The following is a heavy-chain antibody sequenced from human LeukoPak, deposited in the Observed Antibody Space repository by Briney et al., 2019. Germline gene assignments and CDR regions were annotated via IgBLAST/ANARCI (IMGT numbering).Heavy chain of an antibody. J-gene: IGHJ6*02. CDR3: ARVKSGIAVEGVYYYYGMDV. CDR1: GGSISSGGYS. D-gene: IGHD6-19*01. Sequence: PSETLSLTCTVSGGSISSGGYSWSWVRQHPEKGLEWIGYIYYSGTAYYNPSLKSRVTMSVDTSKNQFSLKLSSVTAADTAVYYCARVKSGIAVEGVYYYYGMDVWGQGTTVTVSS. CDR2: IYYSGTA. V-gene: IGHV4-31*03.